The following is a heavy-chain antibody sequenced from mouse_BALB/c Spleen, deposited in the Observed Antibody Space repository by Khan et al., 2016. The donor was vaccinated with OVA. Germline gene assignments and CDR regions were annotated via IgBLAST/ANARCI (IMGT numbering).Heavy chain of an antibody. Sequence: VQLQQSGAELVKPGASVKLSCSASGFNIKDTYIHWMKQRPEQGLEWIGRIDPPNDDSKYGPKFQAKATLTADTSSKTAYLKLSSLTSEAYAVYSCTPPCGNPFAFWGQGTLVSVSA. CDR3: TPPCGNPFAF. V-gene: IGHV14-3*02. CDR2: IDPPNDDS. D-gene: IGHD2-1*01. CDR1: GFNIKDTY. J-gene: IGHJ3*01.